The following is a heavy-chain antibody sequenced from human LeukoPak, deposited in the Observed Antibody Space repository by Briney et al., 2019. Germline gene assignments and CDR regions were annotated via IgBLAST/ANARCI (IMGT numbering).Heavy chain of an antibody. CDR2: IYHSGTT. D-gene: IGHD2-15*01. CDR1: GYSISSGYF. V-gene: IGHV4-38-2*02. Sequence: SETLSLTCTVSGYSISSGYFWGWIRQTPGKGLEWIGRIYHSGTTYYNPSLNSRVSISVDTSKNQFSLTLSSVTAADTAVYYCARAREPLLYTYYFDYWGQGTLVTVSS. CDR3: ARAREPLLYTYYFDY. J-gene: IGHJ4*02.